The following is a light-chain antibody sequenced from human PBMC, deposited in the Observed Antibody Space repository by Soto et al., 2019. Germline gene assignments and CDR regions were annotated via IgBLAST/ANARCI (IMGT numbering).Light chain of an antibody. CDR1: QGISSY. CDR2: AAS. CDR3: QQYISYPLT. J-gene: IGKJ5*01. V-gene: IGKV1-8*01. Sequence: AIRMTQSPSSFSASTGDRVTITCRASQGISSYLAWYQQKPGKAPKLLIYAASTLQSGVPSRFSGSGSGTEFTLTISSLQPDDFATYYCQQYISYPLTFGQGTRLDIK.